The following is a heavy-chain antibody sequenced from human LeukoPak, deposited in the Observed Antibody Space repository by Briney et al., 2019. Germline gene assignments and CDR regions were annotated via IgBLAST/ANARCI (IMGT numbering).Heavy chain of an antibody. D-gene: IGHD3-3*01. CDR1: GGSISSGDYY. CDR3: ARTSGYDFWNGYYRSDY. V-gene: IGHV4-30-4*08. CDR2: IYYSGST. J-gene: IGHJ4*02. Sequence: SQTLSLTCTVSGGSISSGDYYWSWIRQPPGKGLEWIGYIYYSGSTYYNPSLKSRVTISVDTSKNQFSLKLSSVTAADTAVYYCARTSGYDFWNGYYRSDYWGQGTLVTVSS.